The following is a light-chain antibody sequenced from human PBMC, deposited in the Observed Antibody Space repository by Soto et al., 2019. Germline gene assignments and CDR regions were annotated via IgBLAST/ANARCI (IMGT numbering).Light chain of an antibody. CDR3: QQYGSSPRT. Sequence: EIVLTQSPGTLSLSPGERATLSCRASQSVSSNYLAWYQQKPGQAPRLLIYGASSRATGISDRFSGSGSGTEFTLTISRLEPEDFAVFYCQQYGSSPRTFGQGTKVEI. J-gene: IGKJ1*01. CDR2: GAS. V-gene: IGKV3-20*01. CDR1: QSVSSNY.